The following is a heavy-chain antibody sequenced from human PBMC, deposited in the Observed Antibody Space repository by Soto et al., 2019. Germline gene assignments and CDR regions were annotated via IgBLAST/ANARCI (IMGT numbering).Heavy chain of an antibody. Sequence: QLQLQESGPGLVKPSETLSLTCTVSGGSISSSSYYWGWIRQPPGKGLEWIGSIYYSGSTYYNPSLKSRFTISVVTSKNQFSLKLSSVTAADTAVYYCARLRHPSRYSSGWYYYYGMDVWGQGTTVTVSS. J-gene: IGHJ6*02. CDR1: GGSISSSSYY. CDR3: ARLRHPSRYSSGWYYYYGMDV. V-gene: IGHV4-39*01. D-gene: IGHD6-19*01. CDR2: IYYSGST.